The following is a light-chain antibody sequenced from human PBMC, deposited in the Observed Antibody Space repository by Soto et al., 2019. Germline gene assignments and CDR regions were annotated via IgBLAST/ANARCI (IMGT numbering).Light chain of an antibody. CDR1: SSDVGSYNL. CDR3: CSYAGSSTYV. CDR2: EVS. J-gene: IGLJ1*01. Sequence: QSALTQPASVSGSPGQSITISCTGTSSDVGSYNLVSWYQQYSGTAPKLMLYEVSKRPSGVSNRFSGSKSGNTASLTISGLQAEDEADYYCCSYAGSSTYVFGPGTKVTVL. V-gene: IGLV2-23*02.